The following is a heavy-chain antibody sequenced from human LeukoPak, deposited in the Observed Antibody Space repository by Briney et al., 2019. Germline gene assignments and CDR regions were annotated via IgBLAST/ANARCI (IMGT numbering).Heavy chain of an antibody. Sequence: ESLKISCKGSGYSFTSYWIGWVRQMPGKGLEWMGIIYPGDSDTRYSPSFQGQVTISADKSISTAYLQWSSLKASDTAMYYCASGRTYCGGDCQNDAFDIWGQGTMVTVSS. CDR3: ASGRTYCGGDCQNDAFDI. CDR1: GYSFTSYW. V-gene: IGHV5-51*01. CDR2: IYPGDSDT. J-gene: IGHJ3*02. D-gene: IGHD2-21*02.